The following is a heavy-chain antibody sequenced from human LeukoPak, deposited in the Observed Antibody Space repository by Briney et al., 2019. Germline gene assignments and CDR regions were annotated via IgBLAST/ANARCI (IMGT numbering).Heavy chain of an antibody. CDR1: GGSVSSGSYY. CDR2: IYSGGNI. V-gene: IGHV3-53*01. D-gene: IGHD2-15*01. Sequence: ETLSLTCTVSGGSVSSGSYYWSWIRQPPGKGLEWVSVIYSGGNIYYIDSVKGRFTISRDTSKNTLYLQMNSLRAEDTAVYYCASRHCSGGGCYFAGADPFDYWGQGTLVTVSS. J-gene: IGHJ4*02. CDR3: ASRHCSGGGCYFAGADPFDY.